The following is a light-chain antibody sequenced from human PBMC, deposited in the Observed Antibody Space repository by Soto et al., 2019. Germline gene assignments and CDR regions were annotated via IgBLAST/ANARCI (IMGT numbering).Light chain of an antibody. V-gene: IGKV3-15*01. CDR3: QQYNDWPLT. CDR2: GAS. J-gene: IGKJ1*01. CDR1: QSVRSN. Sequence: EIVMTQSPATLSVSPGERATLSCMASQSVRSNLAWYQQKPGQAPRLLISGASTRATGIPARFSGSGSGTEFTLTITSLQSEDFAVYYCQQYNDWPLTFGQGTKVEI.